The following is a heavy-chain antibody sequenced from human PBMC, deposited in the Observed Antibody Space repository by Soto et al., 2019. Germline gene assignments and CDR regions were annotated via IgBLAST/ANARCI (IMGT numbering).Heavy chain of an antibody. Sequence: ASVKVSCKASGYTFTSYAMHWVRQAPGQRLEWMGWINAGNGNTKYSQKFQGRVTITRDTSASTAYMELSSLRSEDTAVYYCARGKIGVVVPAANRMACWFDPWGQGTLVTVSS. V-gene: IGHV1-3*01. CDR1: GYTFTSYA. CDR2: INAGNGNT. D-gene: IGHD2-2*01. CDR3: ARGKIGVVVPAANRMACWFDP. J-gene: IGHJ5*02.